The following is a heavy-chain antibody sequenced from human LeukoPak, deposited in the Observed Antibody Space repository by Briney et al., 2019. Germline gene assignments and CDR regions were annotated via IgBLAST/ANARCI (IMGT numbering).Heavy chain of an antibody. CDR3: ARASIAAAGTGWYYFDY. Sequence: GRSLRLSCAASGFTFSSYAMHWVRQAPGKGLEWVAVISYDGGNKYYADSVKGRFTISRDNSKNTLYLQMNSLRAEDTAVYYCARASIAAAGTGWYYFDYWGQGTLVTVSS. CDR1: GFTFSSYA. V-gene: IGHV3-30-3*01. CDR2: ISYDGGNK. D-gene: IGHD6-13*01. J-gene: IGHJ4*02.